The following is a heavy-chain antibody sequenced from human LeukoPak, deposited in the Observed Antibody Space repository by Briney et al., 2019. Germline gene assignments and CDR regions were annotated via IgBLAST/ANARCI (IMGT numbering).Heavy chain of an antibody. CDR1: GFTFSSYA. CDR2: ISGSGGST. V-gene: IGHV3-23*01. J-gene: IGHJ4*02. Sequence: PGGSLRLSCAASGFTFSSYAMSWVRQAPGKGLEWVSAISGSGGSTYYADSVKGRFTISRDNSKNTLYLQMNSLRAEDTAVYYCAKPPYISSSWYSDYFDYWGQGTLVTVSS. D-gene: IGHD6-13*01. CDR3: AKPPYISSSWYSDYFDY.